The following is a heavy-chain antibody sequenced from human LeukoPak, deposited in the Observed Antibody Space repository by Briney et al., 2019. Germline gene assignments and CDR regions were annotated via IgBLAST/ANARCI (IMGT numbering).Heavy chain of an antibody. V-gene: IGHV3-23*01. J-gene: IGHJ2*01. D-gene: IGHD3-22*01. CDR1: GFTLSSYG. CDR2: ISGSGGST. CDR3: AKDDYYDSSAYYYVRYFDL. Sequence: PGGSRRPSCAASGFTLSSYGMSWVRQAPGRGLEWVSAISGSGGSTYYADPVKGRFTISRDNTKNTLYLQMNSLRDEDTAVYYCAKDDYYDSSAYYYVRYFDLWGRGTLVTVSS.